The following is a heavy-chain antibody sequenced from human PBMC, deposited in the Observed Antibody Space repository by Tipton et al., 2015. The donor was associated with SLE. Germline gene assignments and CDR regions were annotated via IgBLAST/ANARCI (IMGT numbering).Heavy chain of an antibody. Sequence: QSGAEVKEPGSSVKVSCKTSGYTFTGYYIHWLRQAPGQGLEWMGWIHPKTGGTNYAQSFQGRVTMTRDTSISTAYMELRSLRSDDTALYYCARARIRIFAVVNDPMDIWGQGTIVTVSS. CDR1: GYTFTGYY. CDR3: ARARIRIFAVVNDPMDI. J-gene: IGHJ3*02. V-gene: IGHV1-2*02. D-gene: IGHD3-3*01. CDR2: IHPKTGGT.